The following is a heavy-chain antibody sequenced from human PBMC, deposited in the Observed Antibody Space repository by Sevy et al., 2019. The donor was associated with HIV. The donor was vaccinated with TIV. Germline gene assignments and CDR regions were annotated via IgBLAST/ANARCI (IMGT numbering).Heavy chain of an antibody. V-gene: IGHV3-33*01. CDR2: AWYDGNYK. Sequence: GGSLRLSCAASGFTFSSYGMHWVRQAPGKGLEWVALAWYDGNYKYYADSVKGRFTISRDNSKDTLYLQMNSLRAEDTAFYYCARREAYYGSGIRGWYFDYWGQGTLVTVSS. J-gene: IGHJ4*02. CDR1: GFTFSSYG. D-gene: IGHD3-10*01. CDR3: ARREAYYGSGIRGWYFDY.